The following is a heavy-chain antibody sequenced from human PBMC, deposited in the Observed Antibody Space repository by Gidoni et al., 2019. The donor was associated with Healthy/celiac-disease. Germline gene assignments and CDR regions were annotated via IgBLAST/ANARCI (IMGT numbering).Heavy chain of an antibody. J-gene: IGHJ3*02. CDR1: GGSISSYY. CDR2: IYYSGST. Sequence: QVQLQESGPGLVKPSETLSLTCTVSGGSISSYYWSWIRQPPGKGLEWIGYIYYSGSTNYNPSLKSRVTISVDTSKNQFSLKLSSVTAADTAVYYCARGEWELIRSGAFDIWGQGTMVTVSS. D-gene: IGHD1-26*01. V-gene: IGHV4-59*01. CDR3: ARGEWELIRSGAFDI.